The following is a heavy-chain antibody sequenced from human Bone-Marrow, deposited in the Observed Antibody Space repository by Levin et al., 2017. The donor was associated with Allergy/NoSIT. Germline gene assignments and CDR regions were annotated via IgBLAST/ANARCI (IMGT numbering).Heavy chain of an antibody. D-gene: IGHD1-26*01. CDR2: IISKTDGGRT. CDR1: GFTFRNAW. Sequence: GEFLKISCAASGFTFRNAWMTWVRQTPGKGLEWVGRIISKTDGGRTDYAAPVKDRFIISRNDSENTLYLQMNSLKTEDSAVYYCTTGLEWELHTSIGWGQGTLVTVSS. V-gene: IGHV3-15*01. CDR3: TTGLEWELHTSIG. J-gene: IGHJ4*02.